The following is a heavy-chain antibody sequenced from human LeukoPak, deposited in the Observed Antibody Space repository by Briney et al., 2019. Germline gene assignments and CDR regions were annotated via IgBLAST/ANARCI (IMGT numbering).Heavy chain of an antibody. J-gene: IGHJ6*02. D-gene: IGHD2-15*01. Sequence: PGGSLRLSCAASGFTFSSYRMNWVRQPPGKGLEWIGSIYYSGSTYYNPSLKSRVTISVDTSKNQFSLKLSSVTAADTAVYYCARQLVGAASYYYYYGMDVWGQGTTVTVSS. CDR3: ARQLVGAASYYYYYGMDV. CDR1: GFTFSSYR. V-gene: IGHV4-39*01. CDR2: IYYSGST.